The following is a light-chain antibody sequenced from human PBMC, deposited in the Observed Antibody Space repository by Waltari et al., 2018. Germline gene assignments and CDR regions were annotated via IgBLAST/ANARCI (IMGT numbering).Light chain of an antibody. CDR2: EVS. Sequence: QSALTQPASVSGSPGQSITISCTGTSSDVGGFNYVSWYQQHPGKAPKLMIYEVSNRPSGVSERFSGSKSGNTASLTTSGLQAEDEADYYCSSYTSSSIYVVFGGGTKLTVL. J-gene: IGLJ2*01. V-gene: IGLV2-14*01. CDR3: SSYTSSSIYVV. CDR1: SSDVGGFNY.